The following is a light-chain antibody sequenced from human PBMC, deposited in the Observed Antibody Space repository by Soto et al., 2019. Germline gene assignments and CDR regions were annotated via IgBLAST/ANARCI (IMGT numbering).Light chain of an antibody. CDR3: QQYGSSPPYT. J-gene: IGKJ2*01. V-gene: IGKV3-20*01. CDR1: ETVNNNF. CDR2: AAS. Sequence: DIVLTQSPGTLSLSPGERATLSCRASETVNNNFLGWYQQKPGQAPRLLIFAASRRATGIPDRFSGSGSGTDFTLTISRLEPEDFGVYYCQQYGSSPPYTFGHGTKLAIK.